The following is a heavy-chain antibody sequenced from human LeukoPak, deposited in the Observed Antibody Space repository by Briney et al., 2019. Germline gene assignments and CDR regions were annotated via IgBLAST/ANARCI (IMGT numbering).Heavy chain of an antibody. CDR3: ARHRVVPAAMPDY. V-gene: IGHV4-39*01. Sequence: SETLSLTCSVSGGSISSSIYYWGWIRQPPGKGLEWIGIIYYSGSTYYNPSLKSRVTISVDTSKNQFSLKLSSVTAADTAVYYCARHRVVPAAMPDYWGQGTLVTVSS. J-gene: IGHJ4*02. CDR1: GGSISSSIYY. CDR2: IYYSGST. D-gene: IGHD2-2*01.